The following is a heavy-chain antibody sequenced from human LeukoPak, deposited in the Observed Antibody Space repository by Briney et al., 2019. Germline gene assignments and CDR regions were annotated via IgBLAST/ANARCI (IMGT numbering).Heavy chain of an antibody. CDR3: ARALNLHIVVVVAAQFDP. Sequence: PSETLSLTCTVSGGSISSSSYYWGWIRQPPGKGLEWIGSIYYSGSTYYNPSLKSRVTISVDTSKNQFSLKLSSVTAADTAVYYCARALNLHIVVVVAAQFDPWGQGTLVTVSS. V-gene: IGHV4-39*07. D-gene: IGHD2-15*01. J-gene: IGHJ5*02. CDR2: IYYSGST. CDR1: GGSISSSSYY.